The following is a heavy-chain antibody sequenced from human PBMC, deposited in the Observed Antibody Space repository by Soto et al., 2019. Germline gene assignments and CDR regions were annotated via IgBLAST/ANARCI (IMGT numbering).Heavy chain of an antibody. D-gene: IGHD5-18*01. CDR2: IIPVFGTG. V-gene: IGHV1-69*06. CDR1: GGTFSSYA. Sequence: QVQLVQSGAEVKKPGSSVKVSCKASGGTFSSYAISWVRQAPGQGLEWMGGIIPVFGTGIYAQKFQGRVTITADKSTKTAYMGLSSLRSEDTAVFFCARVGGTGGYTYGLDYWGQGTLVTVSS. CDR3: ARVGGTGGYTYGLDY. J-gene: IGHJ4*02.